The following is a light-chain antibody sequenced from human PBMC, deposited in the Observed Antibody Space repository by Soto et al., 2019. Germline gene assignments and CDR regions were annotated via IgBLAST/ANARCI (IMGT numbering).Light chain of an antibody. CDR3: QHYKNYPWT. V-gene: IGKV1-8*01. Sequence: AIRMTQSPSSLSASAGDRVAIACQACQGVGRYLAWYQQKPGQAPKLLIYGASTLQSGVPSRFSGGGSGTDFTLTISCLQSEDFATYYCQHYKNYPWTFGQGTKVEIK. CDR2: GAS. J-gene: IGKJ1*01. CDR1: QGVGRY.